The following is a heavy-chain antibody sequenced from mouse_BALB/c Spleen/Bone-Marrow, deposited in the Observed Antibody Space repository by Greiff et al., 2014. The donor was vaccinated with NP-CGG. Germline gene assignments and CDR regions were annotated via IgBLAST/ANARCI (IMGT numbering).Heavy chain of an antibody. CDR2: IYPGDGDT. Sequence: QVQLQQSGAELVRPGSSVKISCKASGYAFSSYWMNWVKQRPGQGLEWIGQIYPGDGDTNYNGNFKDKATLTVDRSSSTAFMQLSSLTSEDSAVYFCARWYRDPHFAMDCWGPGTSVTVSS. CDR3: ARWYRDPHFAMDC. J-gene: IGHJ4*01. CDR1: GYAFSSYW. V-gene: IGHV1-80*01. D-gene: IGHD2-14*01.